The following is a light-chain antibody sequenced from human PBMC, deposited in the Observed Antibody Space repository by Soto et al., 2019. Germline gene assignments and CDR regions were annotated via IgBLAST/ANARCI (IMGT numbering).Light chain of an antibody. Sequence: IQLTQSPSSLSASVGYRVTITCRASQGIGSWLAWYQQQPGKAPKLLIYAASTLQSGVPSRFSGSGSGTDFTLTISCLQSEDFATYYCQQYYSYPWTFGQGTKVDI. CDR2: AAS. J-gene: IGKJ1*01. V-gene: IGKV1-8*01. CDR3: QQYYSYPWT. CDR1: QGIGSW.